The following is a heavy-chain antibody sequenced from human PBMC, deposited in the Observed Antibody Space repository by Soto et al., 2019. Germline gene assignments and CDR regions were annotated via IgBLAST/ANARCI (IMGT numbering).Heavy chain of an antibody. J-gene: IGHJ5*02. V-gene: IGHV3-23*01. CDR1: GFTFSSYA. Sequence: EVQLLESGGGLVQPGGALRLSCAASGFTFSSYAMSWVRQAPGKGLEWVSAISGSGGSTYYADSVKGRFTISRDNSKNTLYLQMNSLRAEDTAVYYCAKDLLRFLEWLPNWFDPWGQGTLVTVSS. D-gene: IGHD3-3*01. CDR3: AKDLLRFLEWLPNWFDP. CDR2: ISGSGGST.